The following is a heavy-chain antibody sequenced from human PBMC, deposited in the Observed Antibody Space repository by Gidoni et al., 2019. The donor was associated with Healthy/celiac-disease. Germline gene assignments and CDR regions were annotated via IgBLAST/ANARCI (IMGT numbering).Heavy chain of an antibody. D-gene: IGHD6-13*01. CDR1: GYTFTSYA. CDR2: MNAGNGTT. J-gene: IGHJ4*02. V-gene: IGHV1-3*01. CDR3: ARDGGDSSWFSFDY. Sequence: QVQLVQSGAEVTKPGASVKVSCKASGYTFTSYAMHWVRQAPGQRLEWMGWMNAGNGTTKYSQKFQGRVTITRDTSASTAYMELSSLRSEDTAVYYCARDGGDSSWFSFDYWGQGTLVTVSS.